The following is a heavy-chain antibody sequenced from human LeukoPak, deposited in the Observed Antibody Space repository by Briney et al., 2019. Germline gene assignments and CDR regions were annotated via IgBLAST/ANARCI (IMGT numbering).Heavy chain of an antibody. CDR2: ISGDGGST. CDR1: GFTFDDYA. D-gene: IGHD5-24*01. J-gene: IGHJ4*02. V-gene: IGHV3-43*02. CDR3: AKDRVRDGYKYPDY. Sequence: QAGGSLRLSCAASGFTFDDYAMPWVRQAPGKGLECVSLISGDGGSTYYADSVKGRFTISRDNSKNSLYLQMNSLRTEDTALYYCAKDRVRDGYKYPDYWGQGTLVTVSS.